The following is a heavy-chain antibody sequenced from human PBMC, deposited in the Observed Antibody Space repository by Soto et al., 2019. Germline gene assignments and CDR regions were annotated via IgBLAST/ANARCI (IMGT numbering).Heavy chain of an antibody. D-gene: IGHD2-2*01. Sequence: PGGSLRLSCAASGFTFSSYAMSWVRQAPGKGLEWVPAITGSGSDTYYVDSVKGRFTISRDNSKNTLYLQMNSLRIEDTAVFYCAKLGSSSWSPHYYFDYWGQGTLVTVSS. J-gene: IGHJ4*02. CDR2: ITGSGSDT. V-gene: IGHV3-23*01. CDR3: AKLGSSSWSPHYYFDY. CDR1: GFTFSSYA.